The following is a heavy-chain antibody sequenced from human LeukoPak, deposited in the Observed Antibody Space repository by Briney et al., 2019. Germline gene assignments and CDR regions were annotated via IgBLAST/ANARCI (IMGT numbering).Heavy chain of an antibody. J-gene: IGHJ5*02. D-gene: IGHD6-13*01. V-gene: IGHV3-23*01. CDR2: ISGSGGST. CDR3: AKVRIGAAGNNWFDP. CDR1: GFTFSSYA. Sequence: GGSLRLSCAASGFTFSSYAMSWVRQAPGKGLEWVSAISGSGGSTYYADSVKGRFTISRDNSKNTLYLQMNSLRAEDTAVYYCAKVRIGAAGNNWFDPWRQGTLVTVSS.